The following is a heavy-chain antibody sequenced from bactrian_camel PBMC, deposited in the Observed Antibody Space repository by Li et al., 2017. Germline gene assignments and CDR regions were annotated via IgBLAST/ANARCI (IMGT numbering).Heavy chain of an antibody. D-gene: IGHD6*01. CDR1: GYTYSHNC. Sequence: HVQLVESGGGSVQAGESLRLSCVASGYTYSHNCLAWFRQAPGEGREWVASIDSGGSTTYYADSVKGRFTILQDNGKNLYLHMNNLEPEDTAMYYCAAGDNRPCSLRTAPYAYWGHGTQV. V-gene: IGHV3S1*01. J-gene: IGHJ4*01. CDR2: IDSGGSTT. CDR3: AAGDNRPCSLRTAPYAY.